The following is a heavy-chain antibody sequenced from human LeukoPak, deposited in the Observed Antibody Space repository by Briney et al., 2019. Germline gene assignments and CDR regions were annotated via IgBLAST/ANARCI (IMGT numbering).Heavy chain of an antibody. CDR1: GFIFSSYG. J-gene: IGHJ4*02. D-gene: IGHD3-10*01. CDR2: IRYDGSRK. CDR3: AKASRSGSYYYFDY. Sequence: PGGSLRLSCAASGFIFSSYGMHWVRQAPDKGLEWVAFIRYDGSRKYYADSVKGRFTISRDNSRNTLYLQMNSLRAEDTAVYYCAKASRSGSYYYFDYWGQGTLVTVSS. V-gene: IGHV3-30*02.